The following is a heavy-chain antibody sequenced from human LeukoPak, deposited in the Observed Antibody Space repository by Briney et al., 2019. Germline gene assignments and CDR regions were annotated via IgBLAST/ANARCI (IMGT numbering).Heavy chain of an antibody. V-gene: IGHV3-15*01. Sequence: GGSLRLSCVASGFTFSHAWMSWVRQAPGKGLEWVGRIRSNADGGTQDHAAPVRGRFTISRDDSKNTLSLQMNSLKSEDTAVYYCATVRRAATGDFDYWGQGTLVT. CDR2: IRSNADGGTQ. D-gene: IGHD6-13*01. CDR1: GFTFSHAW. CDR3: ATVRRAATGDFDY. J-gene: IGHJ4*02.